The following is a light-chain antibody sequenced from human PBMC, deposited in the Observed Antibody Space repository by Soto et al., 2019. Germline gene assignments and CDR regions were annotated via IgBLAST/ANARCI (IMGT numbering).Light chain of an antibody. J-gene: IGKJ2*01. V-gene: IGKV3-11*01. CDR2: DAS. Sequence: EIVLTQSPATLSLSPGERATLSCRASQSVSSYLAWYQQKPGQAPRLLIYDASPRATGIPARFSGSGSGTDFTLTISSLEPEDFAVYYCQQRSNWPPLYTFGQGTKLEIK. CDR1: QSVSSY. CDR3: QQRSNWPPLYT.